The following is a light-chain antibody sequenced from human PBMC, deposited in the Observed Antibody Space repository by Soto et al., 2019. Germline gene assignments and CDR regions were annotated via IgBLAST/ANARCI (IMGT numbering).Light chain of an antibody. V-gene: IGLV1-40*01. CDR2: GNS. CDR1: SSNIGAGYD. J-gene: IGLJ1*01. Sequence: QSVLTQPPSVSGAPGQRVTISCTGSSSNIGAGYDVHWYQQLPGTAPKLLIYGNSNRPSGVPDRFSGSKSGTSASLAITGLQAEDEADYYCQSYDSSLSVFYVFGTGTKRTVL. CDR3: QSYDSSLSVFYV.